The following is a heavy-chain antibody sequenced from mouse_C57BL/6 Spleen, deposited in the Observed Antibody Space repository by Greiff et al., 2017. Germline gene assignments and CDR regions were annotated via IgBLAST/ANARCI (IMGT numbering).Heavy chain of an antibody. D-gene: IGHD2-5*01. J-gene: IGHJ2*01. V-gene: IGHV1-39*01. CDR2: INPNYGTT. CDR3: ARGGYSNLYYFDY. Sequence: VQLQQSGPELVKPGASVTISCKASGYSFTDYNMNWVKQSNGKSLEWIGVINPNYGTTSYNQKFKGKATLTVDQSTSTAYMQLNSLTSEDSAVYCGARGGYSNLYYFDYWGQGTTLTVSS. CDR1: GYSFTDYN.